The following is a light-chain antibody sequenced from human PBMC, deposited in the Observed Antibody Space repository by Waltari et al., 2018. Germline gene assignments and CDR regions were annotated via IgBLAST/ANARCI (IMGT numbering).Light chain of an antibody. Sequence: VILTQSPATLSLSPGERATLSCRASQSVSSYLAWYQQKPGQAPRLLIHSASSRATGIQERFSGSGSGTDFTLTVSSLEPEDDGLYHCYQHSSGLSFGGGTKVEIK. CDR1: QSVSSY. J-gene: IGKJ4*02. CDR3: YQHSSGLS. CDR2: SAS. V-gene: IGKV3-11*01.